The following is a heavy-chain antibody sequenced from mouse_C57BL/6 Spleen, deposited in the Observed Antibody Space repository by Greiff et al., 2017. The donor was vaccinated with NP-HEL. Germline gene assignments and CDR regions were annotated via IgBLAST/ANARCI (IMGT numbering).Heavy chain of an antibody. J-gene: IGHJ3*01. CDR3: TTWRDYDEPY. CDR2: IDPENGDT. V-gene: IGHV14-4*01. CDR1: GFNIKDDY. Sequence: VQLQHSGAELVRPGASVKLSCTASGFNIKDDYMHWVKQRPEQGLEWIGWIDPENGDTEYASKFQGKATITADTSSNTAYLQLSSLTSEDTAVYYCTTWRDYDEPYSGQGTLVTVSA. D-gene: IGHD2-4*01.